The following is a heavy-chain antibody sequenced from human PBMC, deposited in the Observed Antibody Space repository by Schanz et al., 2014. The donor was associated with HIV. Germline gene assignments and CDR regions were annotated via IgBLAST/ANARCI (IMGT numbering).Heavy chain of an antibody. CDR3: ARGEDWPGGASDH. V-gene: IGHV1-2*02. CDR2: INPNSGGT. D-gene: IGHD1-26*01. CDR1: GYTFTDYF. Sequence: QVQLVQSGAAVKKPGASVKVSCKASGYTFTDYFVHWVRQAPGQGLEWMGWINPNSGGTNYAQKFQGRVTMTRDTSISTAYMELSRLRSDDTAVYYCARGEDWPGGASDHWGQGTLVIVS. J-gene: IGHJ5*02.